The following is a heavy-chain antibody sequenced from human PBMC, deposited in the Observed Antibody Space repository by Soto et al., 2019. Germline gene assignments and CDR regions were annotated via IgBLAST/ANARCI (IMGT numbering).Heavy chain of an antibody. CDR1: GGTFSSYA. CDR2: IIPIFGTA. CDR3: ARGWGLVGATIINWFDP. Sequence: SVKVSCKASGGTFSSYAISWVRQAPGQGLEWMGGIIPIFGTANYAQKFQGRVTITADESTSTAYMELSSLRSEDTAVYYCARGWGLVGATIINWFDPWGQGTLVTVSS. D-gene: IGHD1-26*01. V-gene: IGHV1-69*13. J-gene: IGHJ5*02.